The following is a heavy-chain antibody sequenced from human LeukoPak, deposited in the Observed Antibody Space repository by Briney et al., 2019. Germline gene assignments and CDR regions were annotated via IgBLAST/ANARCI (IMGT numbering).Heavy chain of an antibody. CDR1: GYTFTGYY. J-gene: IGHJ5*02. Sequence: ASVKVSCKASGYTFTGYYMHWVRQAPGQGLEWMGWINPNSGGTNYAQKLQGRVTMTRDTSISTAYMELSRLRSDDTAVYYCARHRITGTTHAWFDPWGQGTLVTVSS. D-gene: IGHD1-20*01. CDR3: ARHRITGTTHAWFDP. CDR2: INPNSGGT. V-gene: IGHV1-2*02.